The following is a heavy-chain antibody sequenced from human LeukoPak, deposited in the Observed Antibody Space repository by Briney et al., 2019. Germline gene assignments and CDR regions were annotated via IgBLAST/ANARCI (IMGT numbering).Heavy chain of an antibody. V-gene: IGHV3-7*01. Sequence: GGSLRLSCAASGFTFRDHWKSWVRQAPGKGLEWLATMNEDGSGTYYVDSVTGRFTTSSDNAKNSLFLQMNSLRAEDTAVYYCAGGDLRDWGQGARVTVSS. CDR3: AGGDLRD. CDR1: GFTFRDHW. J-gene: IGHJ4*02. CDR2: MNEDGSGT.